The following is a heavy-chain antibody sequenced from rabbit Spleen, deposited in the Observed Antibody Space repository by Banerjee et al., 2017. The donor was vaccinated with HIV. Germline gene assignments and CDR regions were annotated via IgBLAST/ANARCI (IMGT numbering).Heavy chain of an antibody. CDR3: ANYHPDASSSGDDFIFNL. CDR1: GVSFSDKD. CDR2: IYTGDGST. D-gene: IGHD1-1*01. Sequence: EQLEESGGGLVKPEGSLTLTCEASGVSFSDKDVMCWVRQAPGKGLEWIGIIYTGDGSTDYASWVNGRFAISRDTAQNTVDLQMNSLTAADTATYFCANYHPDASSSGDDFIFNLWGPGTLVTVS. J-gene: IGHJ4*01. V-gene: IGHV1S47*01.